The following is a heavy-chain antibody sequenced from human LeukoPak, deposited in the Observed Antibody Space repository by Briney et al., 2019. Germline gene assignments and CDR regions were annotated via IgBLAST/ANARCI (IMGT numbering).Heavy chain of an antibody. CDR3: ARDLSYYGSGSYYFDY. CDR2: INPNSGGT. Sequence: ASVKVSCKASGYTFTGYYMHWVRQAPGQGLEWMGWINPNSGGTNYAQKFQGRVTMTRDTSISTAYMELSRLRSDDTAVYYCARDLSYYGSGSYYFDYWGQGTLVTVSS. D-gene: IGHD3-10*01. J-gene: IGHJ4*02. V-gene: IGHV1-2*02. CDR1: GYTFTGYY.